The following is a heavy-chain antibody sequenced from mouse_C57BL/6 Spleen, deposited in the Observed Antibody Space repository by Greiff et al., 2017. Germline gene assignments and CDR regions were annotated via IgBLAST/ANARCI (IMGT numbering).Heavy chain of an antibody. D-gene: IGHD2-4*01. V-gene: IGHV1-54*01. CDR3: ARCDYGYYFDY. CDR2: INPGSGGT. Sequence: VKLMESGAELVRPGTSVKVSCKASGYAFTNYLIEWVKQRPGQGLEWIGVINPGSGGTNYNEKFKGKATLTADKSSSTAYMQLSSLTSEDSAVYFCARCDYGYYFDYWGQGTTLTVSS. CDR1: GYAFTNYL. J-gene: IGHJ2*01.